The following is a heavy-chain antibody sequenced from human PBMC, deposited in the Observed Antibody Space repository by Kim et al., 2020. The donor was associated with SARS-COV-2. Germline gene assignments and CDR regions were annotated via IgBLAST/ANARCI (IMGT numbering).Heavy chain of an antibody. J-gene: IGHJ5*02. CDR3: ARDDVLRYFDRGNWFDP. Sequence: LKSRVTISVDTSKNQFSLKLSSVTAADTAVYYCARDDVLRYFDRGNWFDPWGQGTLVTVSS. D-gene: IGHD3-9*01. V-gene: IGHV4-39*07.